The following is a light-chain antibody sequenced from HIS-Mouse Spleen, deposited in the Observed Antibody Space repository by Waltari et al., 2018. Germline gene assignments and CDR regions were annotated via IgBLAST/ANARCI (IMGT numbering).Light chain of an antibody. J-gene: IGLJ2*01. CDR2: EGS. V-gene: IGLV2-23*03. Sequence: QSALTQPASVSGSPGQSIPISCTGTSTDVGSYNLVPWYQQHPGKAPKLMIYEGSNRPSGVSNRFSGSKSGNTASLTISGLQAEDEADYYCCSYAGSSTFEVFGGGTKLTVL. CDR3: CSYAGSSTFEV. CDR1: STDVGSYNL.